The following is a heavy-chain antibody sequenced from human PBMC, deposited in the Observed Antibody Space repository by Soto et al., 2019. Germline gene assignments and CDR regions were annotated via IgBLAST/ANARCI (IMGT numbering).Heavy chain of an antibody. D-gene: IGHD2-15*01. CDR1: GGSFSGYY. CDR3: ARGVNYRSGGSCSVFVDY. V-gene: IGHV4-34*01. J-gene: IGHJ4*02. Sequence: QVQLQQWGAGLLKPSETLSLTCAVYGGSFSGYYWSWIRQPPGKGLEWIGEINHSGSTNYNPSLNSRVTISVDTSKNQFSLMLSSVTAADTAVYYCARGVNYRSGGSCSVFVDYWGQGTLVTVSS. CDR2: INHSGST.